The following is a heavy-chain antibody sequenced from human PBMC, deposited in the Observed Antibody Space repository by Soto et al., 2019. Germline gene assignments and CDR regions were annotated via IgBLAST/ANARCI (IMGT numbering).Heavy chain of an antibody. CDR3: ASAPNYYDSRGYYYASEY. Sequence: SVKLSCKASGYTFTGYYMHCVRQAPGQGLEWMGWINPIFGTSNYAQKFQGRVTITADKSTSTAYMELSSLRSEDTAVYYCASAPNYYDSRGYYYASEYWGKG. CDR1: GYTFTGYY. D-gene: IGHD3-22*01. V-gene: IGHV1-69*06. J-gene: IGHJ4*02. CDR2: INPIFGTS.